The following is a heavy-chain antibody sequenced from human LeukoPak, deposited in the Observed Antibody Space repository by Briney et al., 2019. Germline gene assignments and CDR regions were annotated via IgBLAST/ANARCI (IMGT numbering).Heavy chain of an antibody. V-gene: IGHV4-39*07. Sequence: PSETLSLTCTVSGGSISSSSYYWGWIRQPPGKGLEWIGSIYYSGSTYYNPSLKSRVTISVDTSKNQFSLKLSSVTAADTAVYYCARASGHWNPVDYWGQGTLVTVSS. J-gene: IGHJ4*02. CDR3: ARASGHWNPVDY. CDR1: GGSISSSSYY. D-gene: IGHD1-1*01. CDR2: IYYSGST.